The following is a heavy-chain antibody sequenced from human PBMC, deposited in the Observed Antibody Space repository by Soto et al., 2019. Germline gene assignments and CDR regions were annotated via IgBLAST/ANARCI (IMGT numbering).Heavy chain of an antibody. CDR3: ARESGGYYDSSRKAKFDY. CDR1: GYTFTSYY. CDR2: INPSGGST. Sequence: ASVKVSCKASGYTFTSYYMHWVRQAPGQGLEWMGIINPSGGSTSYAQKFQGRVTMTRDTSTSTVYMELSSLRSEDTAVYYRARESGGYYDSSRKAKFDYWGQGTLVTVSS. J-gene: IGHJ4*02. V-gene: IGHV1-46*01. D-gene: IGHD3-22*01.